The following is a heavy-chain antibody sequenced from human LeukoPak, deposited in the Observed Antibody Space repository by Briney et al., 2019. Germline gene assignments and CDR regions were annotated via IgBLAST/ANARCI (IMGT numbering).Heavy chain of an antibody. J-gene: IGHJ6*02. D-gene: IGHD2-2*01. CDR1: GGSFSGFY. CDR3: RIVVVPAAHNYHYYYGMDV. CDR2: INHSGST. V-gene: IGHV4-34*01. Sequence: SATLSLICAVSGGSFSGFYWSWIRQSPGKGLEWIGEINHSGSTNYNPSLKGRVIISVDTSKNQFSLKLTSVTAADTAVYYCRIVVVPAAHNYHYYYGMDVWGQGTTVTVSS.